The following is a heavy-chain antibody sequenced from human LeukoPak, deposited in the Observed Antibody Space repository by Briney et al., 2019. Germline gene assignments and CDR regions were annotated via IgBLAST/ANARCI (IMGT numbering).Heavy chain of an antibody. D-gene: IGHD5-18*01. J-gene: IGHJ4*02. Sequence: ASVKVSCKASGYTFTGYYMHWVRQAPGQGLEWMGRINPNSGGTSYAQKFQGRVTMTRDTSISTAYMELSRLRSDDTAVYYCARTGGYSYGYDDWGQGTLVTVSS. CDR2: INPNSGGT. CDR1: GYTFTGYY. V-gene: IGHV1-2*06. CDR3: ARTGGYSYGYDD.